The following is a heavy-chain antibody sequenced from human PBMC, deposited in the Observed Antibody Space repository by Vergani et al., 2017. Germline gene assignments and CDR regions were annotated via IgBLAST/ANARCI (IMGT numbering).Heavy chain of an antibody. Sequence: QLQLQESGPGLVKPSETLSLTCTVSGGSISSSSYYWGWIRPPPGKGLEWIGSIYYSGSTYYNPSLKSRVTISVDTSKNQFALKLSSVTAADTAVYYCARDGVKLGDDYGDYGRLDDYLDYWGQGTLVTVSS. CDR2: IYYSGST. CDR3: ARDGVKLGDDYGDYGRLDDYLDY. V-gene: IGHV4-39*07. J-gene: IGHJ4*02. D-gene: IGHD4-17*01. CDR1: GGSISSSSYY.